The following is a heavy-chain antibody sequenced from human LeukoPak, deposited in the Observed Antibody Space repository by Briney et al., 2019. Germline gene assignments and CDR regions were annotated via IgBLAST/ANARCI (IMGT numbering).Heavy chain of an antibody. V-gene: IGHV1-46*01. CDR1: GYTFTSYY. D-gene: IGHD4-11*01. CDR2: INPSGGST. J-gene: IGHJ4*02. Sequence: ASVKVPCKASGYTFTSYYMHWVRQAPGQGLEWMGIINPSGGSTSYTQKFQGRVTMTRDTSTSTVYMELSSLRSEDTAVYYCARDPRNYLYYFDYWGQGTLVTVSS. CDR3: ARDPRNYLYYFDY.